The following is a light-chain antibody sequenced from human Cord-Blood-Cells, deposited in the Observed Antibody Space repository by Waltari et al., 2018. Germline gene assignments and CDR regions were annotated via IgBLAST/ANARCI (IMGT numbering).Light chain of an antibody. CDR2: EAT. V-gene: IGKV5-2*01. CDR1: QDIDED. J-gene: IGKJ2*01. Sequence: DMTLTLSPAVMSATPGDKVNISCKASQDIDEDINWYQQKPGEPAIFIIQEATTLVPGISARFSGSGYGTDFTLTINNIESEDAAYYFCLQYDNIPYTFGQGTKLEIK. CDR3: LQYDNIPYT.